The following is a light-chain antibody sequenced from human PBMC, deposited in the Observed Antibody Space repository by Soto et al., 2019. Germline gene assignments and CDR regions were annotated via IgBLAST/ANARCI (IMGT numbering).Light chain of an antibody. V-gene: IGLV1-40*01. J-gene: IGLJ3*02. CDR1: SSNIGAGFD. Sequence: QSVLTQPPSVSGAPGQRVTISCTGSSSNIGAGFDVHWYQQLPGTAPKLLIFEDNHRLSGVPDRLSGSKSGTSASLAITGLQAEDEADYYCHSYDSSLSGWVFGGGTKLTVL. CDR3: HSYDSSLSGWV. CDR2: EDN.